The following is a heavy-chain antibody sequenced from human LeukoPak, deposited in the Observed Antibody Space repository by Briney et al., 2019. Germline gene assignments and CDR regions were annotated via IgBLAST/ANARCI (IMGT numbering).Heavy chain of an antibody. J-gene: IGHJ4*02. Sequence: SETLSLTCTVSGGSISSGSYYWSWIRQPAGKGLEWIGRIYTSGSTNYNPSLKSRVTISVDTSKNQFSLKLSSVTAADTAVYYCARGLTRGFDYWGQGTLVTVSS. CDR2: IYTSGST. D-gene: IGHD3-10*01. CDR1: GGSISSGSYY. CDR3: ARGLTRGFDY. V-gene: IGHV4-61*02.